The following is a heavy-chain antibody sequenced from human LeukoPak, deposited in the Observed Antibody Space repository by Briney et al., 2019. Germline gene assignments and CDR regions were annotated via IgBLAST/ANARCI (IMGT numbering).Heavy chain of an antibody. CDR1: GGSISSHY. Sequence: SETLSLTCTVSGGSISSHYWSWIRQPPGKGLEWIGYIYFSGSTNYNTSLKSRVTISVDTSKNQFSLTLSSVTAADTAVYYCAREYLQIYGAAGWFDPWGQGTLVTV. CDR2: IYFSGST. D-gene: IGHD4-17*01. V-gene: IGHV4-59*11. CDR3: AREYLQIYGAAGWFDP. J-gene: IGHJ5*02.